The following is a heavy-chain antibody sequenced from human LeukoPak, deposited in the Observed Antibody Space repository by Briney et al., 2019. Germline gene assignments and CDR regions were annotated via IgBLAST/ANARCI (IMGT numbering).Heavy chain of an antibody. V-gene: IGHV4-59*01. D-gene: IGHD6-13*01. J-gene: IGHJ4*02. CDR3: AREAAVGTGGSDY. Sequence: PSETLSLTCTVSGGSISAYYWSWIRQPPGKGLEWIGYIYNSGSANYNPSLQSRVTILIDTSKKQFSLKVSSVTAADTAVYYCAREAAVGTGGSDYWGQGTLVTVSS. CDR2: IYNSGSA. CDR1: GGSISAYY.